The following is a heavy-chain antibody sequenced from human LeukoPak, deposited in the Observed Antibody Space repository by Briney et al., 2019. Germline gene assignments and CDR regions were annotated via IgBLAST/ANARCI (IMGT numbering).Heavy chain of an antibody. CDR2: MNPNNGNT. J-gene: IGHJ6*02. V-gene: IGHV1-8*01. CDR1: GFTFTSYD. CDR3: ARDRDYSNPADYGMDA. Sequence: ASVKVSCKASGFTFTSYDINWVRQASGQGLEWMGWMNPNNGNTGYAQKFQGRVTMTRDTSISTAYMELRGLRSEDTAVYYCARDRDYSNPADYGMDAWGQGTTVTVSS. D-gene: IGHD4-11*01.